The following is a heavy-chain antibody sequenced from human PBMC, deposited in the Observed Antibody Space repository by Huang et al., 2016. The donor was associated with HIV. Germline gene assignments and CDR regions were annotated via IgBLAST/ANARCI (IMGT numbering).Heavy chain of an antibody. CDR3: ARHMDCSSSSCLAGGHERGPFDM. V-gene: IGHV4-39*01. D-gene: IGHD2-2*01. Sequence: QLQLQESGPGLVKPSETLSLTCSVSGGSISSSSYYWGWIRQPPGKGLEWIGCIYASGSTFYNPARKSRVTISVATAKNKFSLRLSAVTAADTSVYYCARHMDCSSSSCLAGGHERGPFDMWGQGTMVTVSS. J-gene: IGHJ3*02. CDR2: IYASGST. CDR1: GGSISSSSYY.